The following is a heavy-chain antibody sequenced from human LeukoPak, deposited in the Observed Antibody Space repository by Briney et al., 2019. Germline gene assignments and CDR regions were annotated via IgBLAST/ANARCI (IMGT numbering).Heavy chain of an antibody. J-gene: IGHJ4*02. D-gene: IGHD5-24*01. Sequence: RTSETLSLTCAVYGESLNYYYWSWIRQSPEKGLEWIGEVFDGKTTNYNPSLKSRVTISAVTSSNQFSLNLKSVTAADTAVYYRASGAWATRLHSWAQGTLVIVSS. CDR2: VFDGKTT. V-gene: IGHV4-34*12. CDR1: GESLNYYY. CDR3: ASGAWATRLHS.